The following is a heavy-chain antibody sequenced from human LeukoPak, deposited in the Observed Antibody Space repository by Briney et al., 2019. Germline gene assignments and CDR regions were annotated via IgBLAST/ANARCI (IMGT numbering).Heavy chain of an antibody. CDR2: IYHSGST. D-gene: IGHD5-24*01. J-gene: IGHJ2*01. V-gene: IGHV4-30-2*01. CDR3: ARIVRGRDGYNYHWYFDL. Sequence: PSQTLSLTCAVSGGSISSGGYSWSWIRQPPGKGLEWIGYIYHSGSTYYNPSLKSRVTISVDRSKNQFSLKLSSVPAADTAVYYCARIVRGRDGYNYHWYFDLWGRGTLVTVSS. CDR1: GGSISSGGYS.